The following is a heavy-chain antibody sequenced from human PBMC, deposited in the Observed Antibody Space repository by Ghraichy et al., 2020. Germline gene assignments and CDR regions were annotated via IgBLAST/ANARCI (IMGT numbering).Heavy chain of an antibody. J-gene: IGHJ4*02. CDR2: IYNSGST. D-gene: IGHD3-3*01. CDR3: ARETDDFWNGYCDY. Sequence: SETLSLTCTVSGGSISSGGYYWSWIRQRPGKGLEWIGYIYNSGSTYHNPSLKSRVTISADTSKNQFSLKLSSVTAADTAVYFCARETDDFWNGYCDYWGQGTLVTVSS. CDR1: GGSISSGGYY. V-gene: IGHV4-31*03.